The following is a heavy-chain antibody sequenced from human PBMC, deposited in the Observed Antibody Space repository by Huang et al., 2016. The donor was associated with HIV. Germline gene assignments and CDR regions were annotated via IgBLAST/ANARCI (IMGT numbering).Heavy chain of an antibody. CDR3: ARHGRVAGHYYNNMDV. J-gene: IGHJ6*02. CDR2: IYYSWNT. CDR1: GGSISSSSYY. V-gene: IGHV4-39*01. Sequence: LQLQESGPGLVKSSETLSLICTVSGGSISSSSYYWGWIRQPPGKGPEWIGRIYYSWNTYYNPPLKSRVTISVDTSKNQFSLKVNSVTAADTAVYYCARHGRVAGHYYNNMDVWGRGTTVTVSS. D-gene: IGHD6-19*01.